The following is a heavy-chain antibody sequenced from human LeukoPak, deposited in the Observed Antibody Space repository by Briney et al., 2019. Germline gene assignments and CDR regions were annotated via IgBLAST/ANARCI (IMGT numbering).Heavy chain of an antibody. CDR3: ARDIWNDGNYYMDV. Sequence: GGSLTLSCAASGFTFSNYAMGWVRQAPGKGLEWVALIWSGATTGLYADSVKGRFSISRDNSRNTLSLEMNSLRAEDSAVYYCARDIWNDGNYYMDVWGKGTAVTVSS. CDR2: IWSGATTG. CDR1: GFTFSNYA. J-gene: IGHJ6*03. V-gene: IGHV3-33*08. D-gene: IGHD1-1*01.